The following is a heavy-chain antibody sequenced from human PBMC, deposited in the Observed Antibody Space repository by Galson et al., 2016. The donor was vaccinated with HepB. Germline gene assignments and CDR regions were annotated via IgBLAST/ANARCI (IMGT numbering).Heavy chain of an antibody. CDR2: IWPDASNE. D-gene: IGHD4-17*01. V-gene: IGHV3-33*06. CDR3: AKEGHYGGHFYMDV. Sequence: SLRLSCAASGFTFSSYGMHWVRQAPGKGLEWVAVIWPDASNEKYADAVKGRFTISRDNSKNTVYLQMNNLRVEDTAVYYCAKEGHYGGHFYMDVWGEGTTVTVSS. CDR1: GFTFSSYG. J-gene: IGHJ6*03.